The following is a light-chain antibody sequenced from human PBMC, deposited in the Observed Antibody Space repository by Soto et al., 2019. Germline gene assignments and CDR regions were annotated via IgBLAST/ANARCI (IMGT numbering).Light chain of an antibody. CDR3: KQYGRSPLT. CDR2: GAS. CDR1: QSVSSSY. J-gene: IGKJ4*01. V-gene: IGKV3-20*01. Sequence: EIVLTQSPGTLSLSPGERATLSCRASQSVSSSYLAWYQQKPGQAPRLLIYGASSRATGIPDRFSGSGSGKDFTVTISRLEPEDFAVYYCKQYGRSPLTFGRGNKVEIX.